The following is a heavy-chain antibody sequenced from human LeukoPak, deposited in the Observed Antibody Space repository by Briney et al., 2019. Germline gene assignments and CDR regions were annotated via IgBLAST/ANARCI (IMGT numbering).Heavy chain of an antibody. CDR3: AGAPWGPFDF. CDR2: IYYTGST. D-gene: IGHD7-27*01. CDR1: GGSISSSNYY. J-gene: IGHJ4*02. V-gene: IGHV4-39*07. Sequence: SETLSLTCTVSGGSISSSNYYWGWIRQPPGEGLEWIGSIYYTGSTYYNPSLKSRITISVDTSKNQFSLKLGSVTAAGTAVYYCAGAPWGPFDFWGQGPLATVSS.